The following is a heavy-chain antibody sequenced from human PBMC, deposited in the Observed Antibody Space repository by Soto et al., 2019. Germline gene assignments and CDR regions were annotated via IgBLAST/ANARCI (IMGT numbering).Heavy chain of an antibody. CDR1: GFTFSSYA. J-gene: IGHJ4*02. V-gene: IGHV3-30-3*01. D-gene: IGHD3-22*01. Sequence: PGGSLRLSCAASGFTFSSYAMHWVRQAPGMGLEWVAVISYEGNNKYYADSVKGRFTISRDNSKNTLYLQMNSLRAEDTAVYYCARDRYYHDTSGLYYFDYWAQGTLVTVSS. CDR3: ARDRYYHDTSGLYYFDY. CDR2: ISYEGNNK.